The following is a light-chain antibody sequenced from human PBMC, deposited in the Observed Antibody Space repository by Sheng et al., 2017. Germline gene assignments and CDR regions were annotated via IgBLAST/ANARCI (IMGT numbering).Light chain of an antibody. CDR2: GAS. V-gene: IGKV3-15*01. CDR1: QSVSSN. J-gene: IGKJ1*01. Sequence: EIVVTQSPVTLSVSPGERATLSCRASQSVSSNLAWYQQKPGQAPRLLIYGASTRATGIPARFSGSGSGTEFTLTISSLQAEDVAVYYCQQYYSTPWTFGQGTKVEIK. CDR3: QQYYSTPWT.